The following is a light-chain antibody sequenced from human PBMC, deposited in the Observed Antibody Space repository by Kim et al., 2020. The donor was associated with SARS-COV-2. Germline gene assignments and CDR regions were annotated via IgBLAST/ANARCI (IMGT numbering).Light chain of an antibody. CDR1: GSDVGGYNY. V-gene: IGLV2-14*04. Sequence: GLSLTTSSTGTGSDVGGYNYASWYQQHPGKAPKLVIYDVSKRPSGVSNRFSGSKSGNTASLTISGLQAEDEADYYCSSYTSSSLWVFGGGTQLTVL. J-gene: IGLJ3*02. CDR3: SSYTSSSLWV. CDR2: DVS.